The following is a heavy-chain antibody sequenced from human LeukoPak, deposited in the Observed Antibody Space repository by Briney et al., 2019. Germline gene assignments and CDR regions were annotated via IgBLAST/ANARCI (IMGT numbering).Heavy chain of an antibody. D-gene: IGHD3-10*01. Sequence: GGSLRLSCAASGFTFSSYAMSWVRQAPGKGLEWASVISSGGSTNYADSVKGRFTISRDNSKNTLYLQMNSLRAEDTAVYYCASRSLWYGEDYWGQGTLVTVSS. CDR1: GFTFSSYA. V-gene: IGHV3-23*01. CDR2: ISSGGST. J-gene: IGHJ4*02. CDR3: ASRSLWYGEDY.